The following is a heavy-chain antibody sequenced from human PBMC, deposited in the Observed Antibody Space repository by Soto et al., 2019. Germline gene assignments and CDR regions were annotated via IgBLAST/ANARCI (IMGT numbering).Heavy chain of an antibody. CDR2: IYYSGNT. J-gene: IGHJ5*02. Sequence: QVHLQESGPGLVKPSQTLSLTCTVSGGSISNAQYYWAWIRQHPGKGLEWIGYIYYSGNTYYSPSLKSRVSISIDTSKHLFSLKVNSVTAADTAVYYCAKTYGPFGWLDPWGQGTLVTVSS. D-gene: IGHD3-10*01. CDR1: GGSISNAQYY. V-gene: IGHV4-31*03. CDR3: AKTYGPFGWLDP.